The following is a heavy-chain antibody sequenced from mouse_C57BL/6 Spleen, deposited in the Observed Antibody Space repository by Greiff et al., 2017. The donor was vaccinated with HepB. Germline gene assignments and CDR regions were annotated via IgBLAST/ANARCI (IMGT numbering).Heavy chain of an antibody. J-gene: IGHJ4*01. CDR2: ISSGGDYI. Sequence: EVKLVESGEGLVKPGGSLKLSCAASGFTFSSYAMSWVRQTPEKRLEWVAYISSGGDYIYYADTVKGRFTISRDNARNTLYLQMSSLKSEDTAMYYCTRVAQATYAMDYWGQGTSVTVSS. D-gene: IGHD3-2*02. CDR1: GFTFSSYA. V-gene: IGHV5-9-1*02. CDR3: TRVAQATYAMDY.